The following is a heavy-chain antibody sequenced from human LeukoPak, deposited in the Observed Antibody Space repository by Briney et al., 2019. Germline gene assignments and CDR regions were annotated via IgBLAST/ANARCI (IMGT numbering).Heavy chain of an antibody. V-gene: IGHV3-15*01. Sequence: PGGSLRLSCAASGFTFSSYEMNWVRQAPGKGLEWVGRIKSKTDGGTTDYAAPVKGRFTISRDDSKNTLYLQMNSLKTEDTAVYYCTTGVYYYDSSGYRSAFDIWGQGTMVTVSS. CDR1: GFTFSSYE. CDR3: TTGVYYYDSSGYRSAFDI. CDR2: IKSKTDGGTT. D-gene: IGHD3-22*01. J-gene: IGHJ3*02.